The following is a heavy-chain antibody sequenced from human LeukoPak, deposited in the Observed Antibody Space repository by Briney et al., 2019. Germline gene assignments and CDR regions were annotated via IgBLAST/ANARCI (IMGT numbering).Heavy chain of an antibody. V-gene: IGHV6-1*01. CDR3: ARDRGSSSSWYGGYYYYGMDV. J-gene: IGHJ6*02. Sequence: SQTLSLTCAISGDSVSSNSAAWNWIRQSPSRGLEWLVRTYYRSKWYNDYAVSVKSRITINPDTSKNQFSLQLNSVTPEDTAVYYCARDRGSSSSWYGGYYYYGMDVWGQGTTVTVSS. CDR1: GDSVSSNSAA. CDR2: TYYRSKWYN. D-gene: IGHD6-13*01.